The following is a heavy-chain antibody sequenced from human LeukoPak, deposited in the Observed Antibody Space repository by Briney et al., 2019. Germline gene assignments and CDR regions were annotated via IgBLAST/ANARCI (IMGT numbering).Heavy chain of an antibody. V-gene: IGHV4-31*03. CDR3: ASRLSLRGYSGYAYDY. D-gene: IGHD5-12*01. CDR1: GGSISRGGYY. J-gene: IGHJ4*02. Sequence: SETLSLTCTVSGGSISRGGYYWSWIRQHPGKGLEWIGYIYYSGSTYYNPSLKSRVTISVDTSKNQFSLKLSSVTAADTAVDYCASRLSLRGYSGYAYDYWGQGTPVTVSS. CDR2: IYYSGST.